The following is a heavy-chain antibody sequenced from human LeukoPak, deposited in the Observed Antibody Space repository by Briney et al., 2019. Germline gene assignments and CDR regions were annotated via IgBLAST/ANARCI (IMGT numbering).Heavy chain of an antibody. CDR1: GGSIGSHY. Sequence: SETLSLTCTVSGGSIGSHYWTWIRQTPGKGLEWIGYVYDIGSTKYNPSLKSRVTISVDTSKNQFSLRLSSVAAADTAVYYCARGGVLKSVDYWGQGTLVAVSS. CDR3: ARGGVLKSVDY. V-gene: IGHV4-59*11. CDR2: VYDIGST. D-gene: IGHD3-16*01. J-gene: IGHJ4*02.